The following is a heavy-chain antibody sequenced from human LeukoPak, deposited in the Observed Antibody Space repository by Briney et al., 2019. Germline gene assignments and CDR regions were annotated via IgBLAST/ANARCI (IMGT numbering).Heavy chain of an antibody. J-gene: IGHJ6*02. CDR1: GGSISSGGYY. CDR3: ARGTGTTRQYYYGMDV. Sequence: SQTLSLTCTVSGGSISSGGYYWSWIRQHPGKGLEWIGYIYYSGSTYYNPSLKSRVTISVDTSKNQFSLELSSVTAANTAVYYCARGTGTTRQYYYGMDVWGQGTTVTVSS. CDR2: IYYSGST. V-gene: IGHV4-31*03. D-gene: IGHD1-7*01.